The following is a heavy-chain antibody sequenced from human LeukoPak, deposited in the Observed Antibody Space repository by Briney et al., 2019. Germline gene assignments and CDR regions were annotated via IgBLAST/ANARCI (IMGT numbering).Heavy chain of an antibody. CDR3: TTDSWYYDSSGYYAFDY. Sequence: KPGGSLRLSCAASGFTFSNAWMSWVRQAPGKGREWVGRIKSKTDGGTTDYAAPVKGRFTISRDDSKNTLYLQMNSLKTEDTAVYYCTTDSWYYDSSGYYAFDYWGQGTLVTVSS. D-gene: IGHD3-22*01. CDR1: GFTFSNAW. V-gene: IGHV3-15*01. CDR2: IKSKTDGGTT. J-gene: IGHJ4*02.